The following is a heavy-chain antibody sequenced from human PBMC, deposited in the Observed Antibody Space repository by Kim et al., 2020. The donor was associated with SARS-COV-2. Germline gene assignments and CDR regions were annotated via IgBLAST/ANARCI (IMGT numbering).Heavy chain of an antibody. J-gene: IGHJ4*02. CDR2: ISSGGDKT. CDR3: AKTGQLDS. Sequence: GGSLRLSCAASGFTFSSSAMSWVRQAPGKGLEWVSTISSGGDKTNYADSVKGRFTISRDNSKNTLYLQMNSLRAEDTAVYYCAKTGQLDSWGQGTLGTVS. V-gene: IGHV3-23*01. CDR1: GFTFSSSA. D-gene: IGHD5-18*01.